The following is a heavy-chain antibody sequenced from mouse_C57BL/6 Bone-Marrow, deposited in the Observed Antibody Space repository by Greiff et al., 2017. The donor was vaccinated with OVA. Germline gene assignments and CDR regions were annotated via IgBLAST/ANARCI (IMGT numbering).Heavy chain of an antibody. J-gene: IGHJ2*01. CDR3: ARGTRSTVVAPRNFDY. CDR1: GFSLTSYG. CDR2: IWSGGST. V-gene: IGHV2-2*01. Sequence: QVQLQQSGPGLVQPSQSLSITCTVSGFSLTSYGVHWVRQSPGKGLEWLGVIWSGGSTDYNAAFISRLSISKDNSKSQVFFKMNSLQADDTAIYYCARGTRSTVVAPRNFDYWGQGTTLTVSS. D-gene: IGHD1-1*01.